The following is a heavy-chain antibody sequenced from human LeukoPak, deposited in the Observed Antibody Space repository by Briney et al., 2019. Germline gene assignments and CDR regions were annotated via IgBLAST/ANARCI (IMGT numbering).Heavy chain of an antibody. V-gene: IGHV3-7*01. CDR1: GFTFSSYW. D-gene: IGHD3-3*01. CDR2: IKHDGSEK. CDR3: ARAPREWLLGYHFEY. J-gene: IGHJ4*02. Sequence: GGSLRLSCAASGFTFSSYWMSWVRQAPGKGLEWVANIKHDGSEKYYVDSVKGRFAISRDNGKNSLYLQMNSLRVEDMAVYYCARAPREWLLGYHFEYWGQGTLVTVPS.